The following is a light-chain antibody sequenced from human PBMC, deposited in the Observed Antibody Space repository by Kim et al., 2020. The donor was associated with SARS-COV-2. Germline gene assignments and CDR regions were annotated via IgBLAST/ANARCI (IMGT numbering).Light chain of an antibody. CDR3: QQYNSWPPFT. CDR1: QSVRTN. J-gene: IGKJ3*01. Sequence: EIVMPQSPATLSVSPGERATLSCRASQSVRTNLAWYQQTPGQAPRLLIYGASTRATGIPARFSGGGSGTEFTLTISSLQSEDFAVYYCQQYNSWPPFTFGPGTKVDIK. CDR2: GAS. V-gene: IGKV3-15*01.